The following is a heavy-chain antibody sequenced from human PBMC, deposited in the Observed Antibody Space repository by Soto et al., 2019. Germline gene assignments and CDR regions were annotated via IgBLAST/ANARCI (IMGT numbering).Heavy chain of an antibody. CDR1: GGSIINYY. CDR2: IYYSGTT. CDR3: ARHVPYCSSTSQRPYGMDV. Sequence: SETLSLTCTVSGGSIINYYWSWIRQPPGKGLEWIGYIYYSGTTSYNPSLRSRVTISVDTSKNQFSLKLSSVTAADTAVYYCARHVPYCSSTSQRPYGMDVWGQGTTVTVS. J-gene: IGHJ6*02. D-gene: IGHD2-2*01. V-gene: IGHV4-59*08.